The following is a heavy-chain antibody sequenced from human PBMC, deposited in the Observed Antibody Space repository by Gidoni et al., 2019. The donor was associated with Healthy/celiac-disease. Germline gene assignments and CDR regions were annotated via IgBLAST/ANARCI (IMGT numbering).Heavy chain of an antibody. J-gene: IGHJ4*02. Sequence: EVQLVESGGGLVQPGGSLRLSCAASAFTFSSYAMGWVRQAPGKGLEWVSASSGSGGSTYYADSVKGRFTISRDNSKNTLYLQMNSLRAEDTAVYYCAKDGAVGATLSHSVFDHWGQGTLVTVSS. CDR3: AKDGAVGATLSHSVFDH. V-gene: IGHV3-23*04. CDR1: AFTFSSYA. D-gene: IGHD1-26*01. CDR2: SSGSGGST.